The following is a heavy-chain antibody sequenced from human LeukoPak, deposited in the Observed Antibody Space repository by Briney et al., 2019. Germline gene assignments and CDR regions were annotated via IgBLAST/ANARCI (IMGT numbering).Heavy chain of an antibody. J-gene: IGHJ4*02. CDR2: IYHSGST. D-gene: IGHD1-26*01. CDR3: ARAPIVGATTGGQFGWFDY. Sequence: PSETLSLTCTVSGYSISSGYYWGWIRQPPGKGLEWIGSIYHSGSTYYNPSLKSRVTISVDTSKNQFSLKLSSVTAADTAVYYCARAPIVGATTGGQFGWFDYWGQGTLVTVSS. V-gene: IGHV4-38-2*02. CDR1: GYSISSGYY.